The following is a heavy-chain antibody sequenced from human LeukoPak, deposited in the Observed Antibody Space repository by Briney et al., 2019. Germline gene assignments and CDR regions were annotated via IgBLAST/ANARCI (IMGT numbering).Heavy chain of an antibody. CDR1: GYTSTDYY. J-gene: IGHJ5*02. CDR3: AREVAVAGTGWLGSA. CDR2: INPNSGGT. Sequence: ASVKVSCKASGYTSTDYYIHWLRQAPGQGLEWMGWINPNSGGTDYAQKFQGRVTMTRDTSISSAYMELSRLRSDDTAAYYCAREVAVAGTGWLGSAWGQGTLVTVSS. V-gene: IGHV1-2*02. D-gene: IGHD6-13*01.